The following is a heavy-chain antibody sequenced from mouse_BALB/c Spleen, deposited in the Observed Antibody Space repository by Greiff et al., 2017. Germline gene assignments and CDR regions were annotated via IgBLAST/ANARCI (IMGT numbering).Heavy chain of an antibody. CDR2: IDTSDSYT. CDR1: GYTFTDYW. D-gene: IGHD2-1*01. J-gene: IGHJ2*01. V-gene: IGHV1-69*01. Sequence: QVQLQQPGAELVMPGASVKMSCKASGYTFTDYWMHWVKQRPGQGLEWIGAIDTSDSYTSYNQKFKGKATLTVDESSSTAYMQLSSLTSEDSAVYYCARGRGYGNSDYWGQGTTLTVSS. CDR3: ARGRGYGNSDY.